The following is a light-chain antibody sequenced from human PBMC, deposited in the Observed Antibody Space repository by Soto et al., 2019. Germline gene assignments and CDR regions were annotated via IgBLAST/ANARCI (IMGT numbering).Light chain of an antibody. CDR1: SSDVGGYNY. Sequence: QSVLTQPASVSGSPGQSITISCTGTSSDVGGYNYVSWYQQHPGKAPKLMIYEVTNRPSGVPNRFSGSKSGNTASLTISGLQAEDEADYYCSSYTSRSTLVFGTGTKVTVL. CDR2: EVT. V-gene: IGLV2-14*01. CDR3: SSYTSRSTLV. J-gene: IGLJ1*01.